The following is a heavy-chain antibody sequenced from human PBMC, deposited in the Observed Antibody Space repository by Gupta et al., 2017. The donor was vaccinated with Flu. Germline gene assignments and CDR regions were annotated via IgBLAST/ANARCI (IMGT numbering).Heavy chain of an antibody. CDR3: ARGYCSTTSCHDAFDI. Sequence: APGKGLEWVSLTYSGGTTYYADSVKGRFTISRDRSKNTLYLQVNSLRAEDTAVYYCARGYCSTTSCHDAFDIWGQGTLVTVSS. V-gene: IGHV3-53*01. D-gene: IGHD2-2*01. J-gene: IGHJ3*02. CDR2: TYSGGTT.